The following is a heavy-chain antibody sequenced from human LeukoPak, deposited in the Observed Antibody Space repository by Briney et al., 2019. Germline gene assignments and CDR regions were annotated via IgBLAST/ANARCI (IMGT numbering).Heavy chain of an antibody. Sequence: ASVTVSCKASGYTFTSYGISWVRQAPGQGLEWMGWISAYNGNTNYAQKLQGRVTMTTDTSTSTAYMELRSLRSDDTAVYYCARDRGWSGYSTYFDYWGQGTLVTVSS. CDR3: ARDRGWSGYSTYFDY. J-gene: IGHJ4*02. V-gene: IGHV1-18*01. CDR2: ISAYNGNT. D-gene: IGHD3-3*01. CDR1: GYTFTSYG.